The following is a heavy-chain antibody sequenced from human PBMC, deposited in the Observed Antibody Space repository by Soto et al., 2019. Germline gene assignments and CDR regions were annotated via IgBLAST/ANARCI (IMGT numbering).Heavy chain of an antibody. Sequence: QVQLVQSGAEVKKPGASVKVSCKASGYNFTSYYMHWGRQAPGQGLEWMGIINPSGGSTSYAQKFQGRITMTRDSSTSTVYMELSSLRSEDTAVYYCARVYPSDTRYGYVGNNWFDPWGQGTLVTVSS. CDR3: ARVYPSDTRYGYVGNNWFDP. D-gene: IGHD5-18*01. CDR1: GYNFTSYY. J-gene: IGHJ5*02. CDR2: INPSGGST. V-gene: IGHV1-46*03.